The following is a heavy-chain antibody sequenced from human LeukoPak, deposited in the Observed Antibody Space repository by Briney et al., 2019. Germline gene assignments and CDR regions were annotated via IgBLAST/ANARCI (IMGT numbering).Heavy chain of an antibody. V-gene: IGHV4-59*01. J-gene: IGHJ6*02. CDR2: IYYSGST. CDR1: GGSNSSYY. Sequence: SETLSLTCTVSGGSNSSYYWSLIRQPAGKGLEWIGYIYYSGSTNYNPSLKSRVTISVDTSKNQFSLKLSSVTAADTAVYYCARELVTSDYYYYGMDVWGQGTTVTVSS. CDR3: ARELVTSDYYYYGMDV. D-gene: IGHD5-18*01.